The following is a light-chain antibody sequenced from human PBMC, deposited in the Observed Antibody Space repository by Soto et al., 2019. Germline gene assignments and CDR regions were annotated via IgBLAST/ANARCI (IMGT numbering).Light chain of an antibody. V-gene: IGLV1-51*01. Sequence: QSVLTQPPSVSAAPGQKVTISCSGGSSNIGNNYVAWYQQLPGAAPQLLIYDNSERPSGIPYRFSGSKSGTSATLGISGLQTGDEADYYCGTWDSSLSAWVFGGGTKVTVL. CDR2: DNS. J-gene: IGLJ3*02. CDR3: GTWDSSLSAWV. CDR1: SSNIGNNY.